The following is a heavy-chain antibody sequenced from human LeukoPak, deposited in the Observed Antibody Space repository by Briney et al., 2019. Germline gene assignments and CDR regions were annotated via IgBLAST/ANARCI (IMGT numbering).Heavy chain of an antibody. CDR1: GFTFRDYA. Sequence: GGSLRLSCAASGFTFRDYAMSWVRQAPGKGVEWVSSICYTGDYSFYADSVKRRFTISRDNSKNTFYLQLNSLRDEDTAVYYCAKDGVSYNRRLDWFDPWGQGTLLTVSS. V-gene: IGHV3-23*01. CDR2: ICYTGDYS. J-gene: IGHJ5*02. D-gene: IGHD3-10*01. CDR3: AKDGVSYNRRLDWFDP.